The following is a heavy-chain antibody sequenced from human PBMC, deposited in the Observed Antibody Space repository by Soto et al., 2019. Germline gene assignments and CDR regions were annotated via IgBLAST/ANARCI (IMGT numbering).Heavy chain of an antibody. CDR2: ISGSGGST. CDR3: AKGELRGYSYGYPYWYFDL. CDR1: GFTFSSYA. J-gene: IGHJ2*01. Sequence: PGGSLRLSCAASGFTFSSYAMSWVRQAPGKGLEWVSAISGSGGSTYYADSVKGRFTISRDNSKNTLYLQMNSLRAEDTAVYYCAKGELRGYSYGYPYWYFDLWGRGTLVTVSS. V-gene: IGHV3-23*01. D-gene: IGHD5-18*01.